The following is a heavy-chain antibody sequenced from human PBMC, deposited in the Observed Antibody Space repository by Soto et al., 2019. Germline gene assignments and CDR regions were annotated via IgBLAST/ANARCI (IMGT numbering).Heavy chain of an antibody. CDR2: IIPIFGTA. V-gene: IGHV1-69*12. Sequence: QVQLVQSGAEVKKPGSSVKVSCKASGGTFSSYAISWVRQAPGQGLEWMGGIIPIFGTANYAQKFQGRVTITADEATSTAYRETSRLGAENTAVYYCATDTREKAHVNTQYYFDFWGQGTLVTVSA. CDR3: ATDTREKAHVNTQYYFDF. J-gene: IGHJ4*02. CDR1: GGTFSSYA.